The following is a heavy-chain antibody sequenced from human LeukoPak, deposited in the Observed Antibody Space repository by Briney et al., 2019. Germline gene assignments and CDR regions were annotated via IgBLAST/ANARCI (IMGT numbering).Heavy chain of an antibody. CDR1: GFTFSSYW. J-gene: IGHJ6*02. D-gene: IGHD3-22*01. V-gene: IGHV3-7*01. CDR2: IKQDGSEK. CDR3: ARQPDYYDSSGYHLYYYYGMDV. Sequence: GGSLRLSCAASGFTFSSYWMSWVRQAPGKGLEWVANIKQDGSEKYYVDSVKGRFTISRDNAKNTLYLQMNSLRAEDTAVYYCARQPDYYDSSGYHLYYYYGMDVWGQGTTVTVSS.